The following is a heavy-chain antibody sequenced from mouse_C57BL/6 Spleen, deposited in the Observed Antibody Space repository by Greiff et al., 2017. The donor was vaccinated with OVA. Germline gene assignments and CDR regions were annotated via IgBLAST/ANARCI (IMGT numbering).Heavy chain of an antibody. Sequence: QVQLQQPGAELVRPGTSVKLSCKASGYTFTSYWMHWVKQRPGQGLEWIGVIDPSDSYTNYNQKFKGKATLTVDTSSSTAYMQLSSLTSEDSAVYYCARSAATGYFDYWGQGTTLTVSS. CDR1: GYTFTSYW. CDR2: IDPSDSYT. D-gene: IGHD4-1*02. CDR3: ARSAATGYFDY. V-gene: IGHV1-59*01. J-gene: IGHJ2*01.